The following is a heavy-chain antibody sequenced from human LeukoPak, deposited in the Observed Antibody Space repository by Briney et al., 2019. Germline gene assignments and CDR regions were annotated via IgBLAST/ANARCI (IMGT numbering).Heavy chain of an antibody. Sequence: PSETLSLTCTVSGGSVSSGSYYWSWIRQPPGKGLEWIGYIYYSGSTNYNPSLKSRVTISVDTSKNQFSLQLNSVTPEDTAVCYCARGTGDSCKDWGLGTLVTVSS. CDR2: IYYSGST. J-gene: IGHJ4*02. CDR3: ARGTGDSCKD. CDR1: GGSVSSGSYY. V-gene: IGHV4-61*01. D-gene: IGHD3-22*01.